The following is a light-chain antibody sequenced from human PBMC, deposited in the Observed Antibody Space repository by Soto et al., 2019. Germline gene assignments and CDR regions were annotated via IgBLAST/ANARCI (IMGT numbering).Light chain of an antibody. CDR2: EVT. CDR3: SSYTNINTRSCV. V-gene: IGLV2-14*01. Sequence: QSALTQPASVSGSPGQSITISCTGTSGDIGSYNRVSWYQQHPGKAPKLIIYEVTDRPSGVSNRFSGSKSGNTASLTISGLQAEDEAVYYCSSYTNINTRSCVFGTGTKVTDL. CDR1: SGDIGSYNR. J-gene: IGLJ1*01.